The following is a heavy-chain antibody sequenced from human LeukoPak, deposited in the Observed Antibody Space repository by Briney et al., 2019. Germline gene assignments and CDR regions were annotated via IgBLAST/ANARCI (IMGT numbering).Heavy chain of an antibody. D-gene: IGHD6-19*01. CDR2: ISSSGSTI. V-gene: IGHV3-11*01. CDR3: ARAPTSYSSGWYAPDY. J-gene: IGHJ4*02. CDR1: GFTFSDYY. Sequence: GGSLRLSCAASGFTFSDYYMSWIRQAPGKGLEWVSYISSSGSTIYYADSVNGRFTISRDNANNSLYLQMNSLRAEDTAVYYCARAPTSYSSGWYAPDYWGQGTLVTVSS.